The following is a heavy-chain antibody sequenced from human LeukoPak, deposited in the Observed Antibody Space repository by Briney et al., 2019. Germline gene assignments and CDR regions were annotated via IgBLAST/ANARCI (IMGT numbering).Heavy chain of an antibody. CDR2: IYYSGST. D-gene: IGHD3-22*01. CDR1: GGSISGYY. CDR3: AGVRLGSSGFSEYFEH. Sequence: SETLSLTCTVSGGSISGYYWSWIRQPPGKGLEWIGYIYYSGSTNYNPSLKSRVTISIDKSRNQFSLRMTSVTAADTAVYYCAGVRLGSSGFSEYFEHWGQGTLVTVSS. V-gene: IGHV4-59*12. J-gene: IGHJ1*01.